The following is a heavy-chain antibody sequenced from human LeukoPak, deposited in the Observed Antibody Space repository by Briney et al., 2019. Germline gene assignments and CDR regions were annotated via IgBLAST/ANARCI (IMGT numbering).Heavy chain of an antibody. V-gene: IGHV1-24*01. Sequence: ASVKVSCKVSGYTLTELSMHWVRQPPGKGLEWMGGFDPEDGETIYSQKFQGRVTMTEDTSTDTAYMELSSVRSEDTAVYYCAIARNGGWFDPWGQGTLVTVSS. CDR1: GYTLTELS. CDR2: FDPEDGET. CDR3: AIARNGGWFDP. J-gene: IGHJ5*02. D-gene: IGHD3-10*01.